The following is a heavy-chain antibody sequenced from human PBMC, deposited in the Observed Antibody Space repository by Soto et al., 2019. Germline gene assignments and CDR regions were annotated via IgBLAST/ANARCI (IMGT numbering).Heavy chain of an antibody. J-gene: IGHJ4*02. V-gene: IGHV5-51*01. Sequence: GESLKISCYGSGYSFTNSWIGWVRQMPGKGLEWLGIVYPGDSDTRYSPSFQGQVTISADKSISATYLQWSSLKASDTAMYYCARLVNRAGSCPDYWGQGTLVTVSS. CDR3: ARLVNRAGSCPDY. CDR2: VYPGDSDT. CDR1: GYSFTNSW. D-gene: IGHD2-15*01.